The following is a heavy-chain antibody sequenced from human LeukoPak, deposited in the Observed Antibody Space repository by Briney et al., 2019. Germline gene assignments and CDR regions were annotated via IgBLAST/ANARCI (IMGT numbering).Heavy chain of an antibody. D-gene: IGHD6-13*01. CDR1: GGSFSGYY. Sequence: SDTLSLTCAVYGGSFSGYYWSWILQPPGKGLEWIGEINHSGSTNYNPSLKSRVTISVDTSKNQFSLKLSSVTAADTAVYYCARGHGSSWYYYYYGMDVWGQGTTVTVSS. CDR3: ARGHGSSWYYYYYGMDV. J-gene: IGHJ6*02. CDR2: INHSGST. V-gene: IGHV4-34*01.